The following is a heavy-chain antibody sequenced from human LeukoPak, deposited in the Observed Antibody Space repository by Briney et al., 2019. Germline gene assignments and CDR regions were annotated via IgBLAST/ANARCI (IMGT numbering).Heavy chain of an antibody. J-gene: IGHJ5*02. CDR2: ISYDGSNK. CDR3: ARDWILLWFGELWDWFDP. V-gene: IGHV3-30-3*01. D-gene: IGHD3-10*01. CDR1: GFTFSSYA. Sequence: PGXSLRLXCAASGFTFSSYAMQWVRQAPGKGLEWVAVISYDGSNKSYAVSVNGRFPISRDNSKNTLYLQMNSLRAEDTAVYYCARDWILLWFGELWDWFDPWGQGTLVTVSS.